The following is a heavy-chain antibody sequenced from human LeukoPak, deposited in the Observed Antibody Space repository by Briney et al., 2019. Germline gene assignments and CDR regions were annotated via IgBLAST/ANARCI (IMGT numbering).Heavy chain of an antibody. J-gene: IGHJ4*02. CDR3: ARDVLLWFGERRDY. CDR2: IYSGGST. V-gene: IGHV3-66*01. D-gene: IGHD3-10*01. Sequence: GGSLRLSCAASGFTVSSNYMSWVRQAPGKGLEWVSVIYSGGSTYYADSVKGRFTISRDNSKNTLYLQMNSLRAEDTAVYYCARDVLLWFGERRDYWGQGTLVTVSS. CDR1: GFTVSSNY.